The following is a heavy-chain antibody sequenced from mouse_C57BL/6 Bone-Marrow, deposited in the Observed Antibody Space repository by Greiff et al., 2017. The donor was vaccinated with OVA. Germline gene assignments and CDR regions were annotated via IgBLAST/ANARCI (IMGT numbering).Heavy chain of an antibody. J-gene: IGHJ2*01. CDR1: GYAFSSSW. CDR3: ARHEDGYHAAYFDY. Sequence: QVQLQQSGPELVKPGASVKISCKASGYAFSSSWMNWVKQRPGKGLEWIGRIYPGDGDTNYNGKFKGKATLTADKSSSTAYMQLSSLTSEDSAVYFCARHEDGYHAAYFDYWGQGTTLTVSS. V-gene: IGHV1-82*01. CDR2: IYPGDGDT. D-gene: IGHD2-3*01.